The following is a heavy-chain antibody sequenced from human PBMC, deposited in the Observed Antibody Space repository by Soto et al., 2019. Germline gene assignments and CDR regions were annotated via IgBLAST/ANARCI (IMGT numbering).Heavy chain of an antibody. CDR1: GGSISSGGYY. D-gene: IGHD6-13*01. CDR2: IYYSGST. CDR3: ARGPKYSSRWYGGSVHWFDP. J-gene: IGHJ5*02. V-gene: IGHV4-31*03. Sequence: QVQLQESGPGLVKPSQTLSLTCTVSGGSISSGGYYWSWIRQHPGKGLEWIGYIYYSGSTYYNPSPKSRVTISVDTSKNPFSLKLSSVTAADTAVYYGARGPKYSSRWYGGSVHWFDPWGQGTLVTVSS.